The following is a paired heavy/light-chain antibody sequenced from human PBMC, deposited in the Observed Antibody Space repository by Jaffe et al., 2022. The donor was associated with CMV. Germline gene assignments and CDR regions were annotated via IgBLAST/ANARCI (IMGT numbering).Heavy chain of an antibody. CDR3: ARTRAVSHYDNLMGYYPKYYFDY. D-gene: IGHD3-9*01. J-gene: IGHJ4*02. V-gene: IGHV2-26*01. Sequence: QVTLKESGPVLVKPTETLTLTCTVSGFSLSNTRMGVSWIRQPPGKALEWLAHILSNDEKSYNTSLKSRLTISKDTSRSQVVLSMTNMGPMDTATYYCARTRAVSHYDNLMGYYPKYYFDYWGQGALVTVSS. CDR1: GFSLSNTRMG. CDR2: ILSNDEK.
Light chain of an antibody. J-gene: IGKJ5*01. CDR3: QQYNNWPRT. CDR1: QSISSN. V-gene: IGKV3-15*01. Sequence: EIVMTQSPATLSMSPGERATLSCRASQSISSNLAWYQQKPGQAPRLLIYGASTRATGIPARFSGSGSGTEFTLTISSLQSEDFAVYHCQQYNNWPRTFGQGTRLEIK. CDR2: GAS.